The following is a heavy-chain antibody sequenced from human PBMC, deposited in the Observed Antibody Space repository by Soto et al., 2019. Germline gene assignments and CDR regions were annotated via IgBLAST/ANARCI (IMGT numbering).Heavy chain of an antibody. CDR3: ARDLAKGGGSAGFDY. J-gene: IGHJ4*02. CDR1: EETFTANY. D-gene: IGHD1-26*01. Sequence: ASVKVSCKPFEETFTANYIHWVRQAPGQGFEWMGWINPKSGGTKYPQKFQGRVTMTRDTSLSTVYMTLTRLTSDDTAVYYCARDLAKGGGSAGFDYWGQGTLVTVSS. CDR2: INPKSGGT. V-gene: IGHV1-2*02.